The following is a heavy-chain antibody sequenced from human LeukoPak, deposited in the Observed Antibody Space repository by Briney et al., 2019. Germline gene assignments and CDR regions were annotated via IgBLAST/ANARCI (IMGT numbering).Heavy chain of an antibody. V-gene: IGHV1-69*04. CDR3: ARDYEAYCSGDCHADY. CDR1: GGTFSSYA. D-gene: IGHD2-21*02. CDR2: IIPILGIA. Sequence: ASVKVSCKASGGTFSSYAISWVRQAPGQGLEWMGRIIPILGIANYAQKFQGRVTITADKSTSTAYMELSSLRSEDTAVYYCARDYEAYCSGDCHADYWGQGTLVTVSS. J-gene: IGHJ4*02.